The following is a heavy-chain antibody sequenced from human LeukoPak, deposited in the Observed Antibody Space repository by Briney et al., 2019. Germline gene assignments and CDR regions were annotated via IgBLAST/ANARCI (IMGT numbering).Heavy chain of an antibody. CDR2: IWYDGSNK. V-gene: IGHV3-33*01. CDR1: GFTFSSYG. J-gene: IGHJ4*02. CDR3: ARGYGGNSGSFDY. D-gene: IGHD4-23*01. Sequence: GGSLRLSCAASGFTFSSYGMHWVRQAPGKGLEWVAVIWYDGSNKHYADSVKGRFTISRDNSKNTLYLQMNSLRAEDTAVYYCARGYGGNSGSFDYWGQGTLVTVSS.